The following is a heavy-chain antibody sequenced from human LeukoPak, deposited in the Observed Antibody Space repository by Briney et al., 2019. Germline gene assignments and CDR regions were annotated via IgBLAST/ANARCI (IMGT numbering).Heavy chain of an antibody. CDR1: GGSLSSYY. CDR2: IYYSGST. V-gene: IGHV4-59*01. D-gene: IGHD3-10*01. J-gene: IGHJ3*02. Sequence: SETLSLTCTVSGGSLSSYYWSWIRQPPGKGLEWIGYIYYSGSTNYNPSLKSRVTISVDTSKNQFSLKLSSVTAADTAVYYCARDNRLWFGRGGDAFDIWGQGTMVTVSS. CDR3: ARDNRLWFGRGGDAFDI.